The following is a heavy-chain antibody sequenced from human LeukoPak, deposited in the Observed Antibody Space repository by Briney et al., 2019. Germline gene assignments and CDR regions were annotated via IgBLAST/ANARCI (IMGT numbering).Heavy chain of an antibody. V-gene: IGHV4-39*07. D-gene: IGHD1-20*01. CDR3: ARVLPITPYFDY. CDR2: IYHSGRT. J-gene: IGHJ4*02. Sequence: SETLSLTCTVSGGFISSSSYYWGYIRQPPGKGLEWIGSIYHSGRTHYNPSLKSRVNISVDTSKNQFSLKLSSVTAADTAVYYCARVLPITPYFDYWGQGTLVTVSS. CDR1: GGFISSSSYY.